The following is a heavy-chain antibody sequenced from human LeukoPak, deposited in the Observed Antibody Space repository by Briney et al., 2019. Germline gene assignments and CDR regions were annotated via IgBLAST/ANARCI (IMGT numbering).Heavy chain of an antibody. CDR3: ARGPHGFGELSPLDY. J-gene: IGHJ4*02. V-gene: IGHV1-3*01. Sequence: ASVKVSCKASGYTFTSYAMHWVRQAPGQRLEWMGWINAGNGNTKYSQKFQGRVTITRDTSASTAYMELSSLRSEDTAAYYCARGPHGFGELSPLDYWGQGTLVTVSS. CDR1: GYTFTSYA. D-gene: IGHD3-10*01. CDR2: INAGNGNT.